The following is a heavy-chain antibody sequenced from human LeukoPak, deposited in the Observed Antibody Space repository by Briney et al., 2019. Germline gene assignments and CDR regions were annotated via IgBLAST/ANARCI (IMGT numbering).Heavy chain of an antibody. CDR1: GFTFGDYA. CDR2: IRSKAYGGTT. CDR3: TREARIAAAGLDAFDI. V-gene: IGHV3-49*04. J-gene: IGHJ3*02. D-gene: IGHD6-13*01. Sequence: GGSLRLSCTASGFTFGDYALSWVRQAPGKGLEWVSFIRSKAYGGTTAYAASVKGRFTISRDDSKTIAYLQMNSLKTEDTAVYYCTREARIAAAGLDAFDIWGQGTVVTVSS.